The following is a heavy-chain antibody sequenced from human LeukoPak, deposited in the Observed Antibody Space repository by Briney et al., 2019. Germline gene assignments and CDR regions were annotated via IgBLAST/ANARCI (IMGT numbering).Heavy chain of an antibody. CDR2: INHSGST. CDR3: ARGGYCSSTSCRYTPYYYYMDV. V-gene: IGHV4-34*01. CDR1: GGSFSGYY. J-gene: IGHJ6*03. Sequence: SETLSLTCAVYGGSFSGYYWSWIRQPPGKGLEWIGEINHSGSTDYNPSLKSRVTISVDTSKNQFSLKLSSVTAADTAVYYCARGGYCSSTSCRYTPYYYYMDVWGKGTTVTVSS. D-gene: IGHD2-2*01.